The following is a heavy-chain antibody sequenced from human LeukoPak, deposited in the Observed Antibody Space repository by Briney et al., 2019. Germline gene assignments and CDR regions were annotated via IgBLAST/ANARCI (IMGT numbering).Heavy chain of an antibody. J-gene: IGHJ3*02. D-gene: IGHD7-27*01. CDR3: ARTHLGGAFDI. CDR1: GFTFSSYW. V-gene: IGHV3-7*01. Sequence: PGGSLRLSCAASGFTFSSYWMSWVRQAPGKGLEWVANIKQDGSEKYYVDSVKGRFTISRDNAKNSLNLQMNSLRAEDTAVYYCARTHLGGAFDIWGQGTMVTVSS. CDR2: IKQDGSEK.